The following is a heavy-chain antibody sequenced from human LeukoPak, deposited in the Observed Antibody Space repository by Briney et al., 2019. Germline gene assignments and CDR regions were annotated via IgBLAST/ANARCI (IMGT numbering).Heavy chain of an antibody. Sequence: GGALRLSCAASGFTFSNYWMSLVRQAPGKGLEWVANIKQDESEKYFVDYTKGRFIISRDNVKKLLYLQVNSLRAEDTAVYYCARMSSTGYFLWGQGALVTVSS. CDR3: ARMSSTGYFL. CDR2: IKQDESEK. D-gene: IGHD3-22*01. CDR1: GFTFSNYW. J-gene: IGHJ4*02. V-gene: IGHV3-7*01.